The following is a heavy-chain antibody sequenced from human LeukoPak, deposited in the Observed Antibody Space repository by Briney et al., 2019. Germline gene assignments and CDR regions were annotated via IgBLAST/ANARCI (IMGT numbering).Heavy chain of an antibody. CDR1: GGSISSQY. Sequence: SETLSLTCTVSGGSISSQYWSWIRQPPGKGLEWIGYIYYSGSTSYKPSLKSRVTISVGTSKNQFSLKLSSVTAADTAVYYCARRLSCGGDSFNDAFDIWGQGTMVTVSS. CDR2: IYYSGST. J-gene: IGHJ3*02. V-gene: IGHV4-59*11. D-gene: IGHD4-23*01. CDR3: ARRLSCGGDSFNDAFDI.